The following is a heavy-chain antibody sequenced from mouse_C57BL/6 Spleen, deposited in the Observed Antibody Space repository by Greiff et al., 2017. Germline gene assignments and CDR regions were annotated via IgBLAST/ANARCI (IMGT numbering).Heavy chain of an antibody. CDR1: GYTFTDYN. Sequence: EVQVVESGPELVKPGASVKIPCKASGYTFTDYNMDWVKQSHGKSLEWIGDINPNNGGPIYNQKFKGKATLTVDKSSSTAYMELRSLTSEDTAVYYCARKGTYGNYRYFDVWGTGTTVTVSS. V-gene: IGHV1-18*01. D-gene: IGHD2-1*01. J-gene: IGHJ1*03. CDR2: INPNNGGP. CDR3: ARKGTYGNYRYFDV.